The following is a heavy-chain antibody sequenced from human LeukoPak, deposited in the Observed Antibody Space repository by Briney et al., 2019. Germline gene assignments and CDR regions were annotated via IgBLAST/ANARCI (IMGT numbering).Heavy chain of an antibody. V-gene: IGHV3-48*03. CDR1: GFTFSNYE. CDR2: ISSSGSTI. Sequence: GGSLRLSCATSGFTFSNYEMNWVRQAPGKGLEWVSYISSSGSTIYYADSVKGRFTISRDNAKNSLYLQMNSLRAEDTAVYYCAELGITMIGGVWGKGTTVTISS. CDR3: AELGITMIGGV. D-gene: IGHD3-10*02. J-gene: IGHJ6*04.